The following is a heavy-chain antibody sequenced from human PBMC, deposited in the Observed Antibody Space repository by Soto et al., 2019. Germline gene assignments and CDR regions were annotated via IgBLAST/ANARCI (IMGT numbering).Heavy chain of an antibody. CDR2: IYYSGST. J-gene: IGHJ4*02. Sequence: QVQLQESGPGLVKPSQTLSLTCTVSGGSISSGGYYWSWIRQHPGKGLEWIGYIYYSGSTYYNPSLKSRVTVSVDTSKNQFSLKLSSVTAADTAVYYCARGSPGPYDSSGYWGYWGQGTLVTVSS. V-gene: IGHV4-31*03. D-gene: IGHD3-22*01. CDR3: ARGSPGPYDSSGYWGY. CDR1: GGSISSGGYY.